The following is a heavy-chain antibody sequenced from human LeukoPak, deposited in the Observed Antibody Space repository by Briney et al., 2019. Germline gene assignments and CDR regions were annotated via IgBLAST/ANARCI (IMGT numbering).Heavy chain of an antibody. V-gene: IGHV3-23*01. CDR2: ISGSGGST. CDR1: GFTFSSYA. D-gene: IGHD1-26*01. J-gene: IGHJ4*02. Sequence: PGGSLRLSCAASGFTFSSYAMSWVRQAPGKGLEWVSAISGSGGSTYYADSVKGRFTISRDNSKNTLYLQMNSLRAEDTAVYYCAKVGESYLMLYYFDYWGQGTLVTVSS. CDR3: AKVGESYLMLYYFDY.